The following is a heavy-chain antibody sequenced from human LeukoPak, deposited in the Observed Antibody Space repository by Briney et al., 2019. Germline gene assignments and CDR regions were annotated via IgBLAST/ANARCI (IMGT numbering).Heavy chain of an antibody. J-gene: IGHJ4*02. Sequence: GGSLRLSSAASGFTFSSYAMSWVRQAPGKGLEWVSAISGSVGNTYYADPVNGRFTISRANSKNMLYLQMNSQRAEGTAVYYCATRRADSSGFDHWGQGTLVTVSS. V-gene: IGHV3-23*01. CDR3: ATRRADSSGFDH. CDR2: ISGSVGNT. CDR1: GFTFSSYA. D-gene: IGHD3-22*01.